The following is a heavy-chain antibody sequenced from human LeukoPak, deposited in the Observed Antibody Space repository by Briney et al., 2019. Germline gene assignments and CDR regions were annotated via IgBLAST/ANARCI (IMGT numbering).Heavy chain of an antibody. CDR2: IYYSGST. CDR1: GGSISSYY. D-gene: IGHD6-6*01. J-gene: IGHJ6*03. V-gene: IGHV4-59*01. CDR3: ARGSYSSSSRGYSRYYYYMDV. Sequence: SETLSLTCTVSGGSISSYYWSWIRQPPGKGLEWIGYIYYSGSTNYNPSLKSRVTISVDTSKDQFSLKLSSVTAADTAVYYCARGSYSSSSRGYSRYYYYMDVWGKGTTVTVSS.